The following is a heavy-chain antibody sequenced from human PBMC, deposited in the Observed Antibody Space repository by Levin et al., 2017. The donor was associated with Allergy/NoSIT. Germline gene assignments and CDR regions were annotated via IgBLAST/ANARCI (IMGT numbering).Heavy chain of an antibody. V-gene: IGHV3-48*01. CDR3: ARSGAAPGIVARPHSIDY. D-gene: IGHD5-12*01. CDR2: ITSSSGTI. Sequence: GGSLRLSCAASGFPFSNYSMNWVRQAAGKGLEWVSYITSSSGTIYYAESVKGRFTISRDNAKNSLYLQMNSLRAEDTAVYYCARSGAAPGIVARPHSIDYWGQGTLVTVSS. J-gene: IGHJ4*02. CDR1: GFPFSNYS.